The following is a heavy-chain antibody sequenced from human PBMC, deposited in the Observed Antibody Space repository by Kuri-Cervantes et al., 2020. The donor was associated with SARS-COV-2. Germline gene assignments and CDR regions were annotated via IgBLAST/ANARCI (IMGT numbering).Heavy chain of an antibody. CDR2: IYYSGST. D-gene: IGHD2-2*01. CDR3: ARRAYCSSTSCSYNWFDP. J-gene: IGHJ5*02. CDR1: GGSTSSSSYY. Sequence: SETLSLTCTVSGGSTSSSSYYWGWIRQPPGKGLEWIGSIYYSGSTYYNPSLKSRVTISVDTSKNQFSLKLSSVTAADTAVYYCARRAYCSSTSCSYNWFDPWGQGTLVTVSS. V-gene: IGHV4-39*01.